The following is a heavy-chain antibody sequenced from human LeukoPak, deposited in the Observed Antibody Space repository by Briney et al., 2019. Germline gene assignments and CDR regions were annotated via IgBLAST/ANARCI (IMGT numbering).Heavy chain of an antibody. CDR3: ARATYYYDSGTYQVFDI. J-gene: IGHJ3*02. CDR1: GGSISSGSYY. V-gene: IGHV4-61*02. CDR2: IYTSGST. Sequence: SQTLSLTCTVSGGSISSGSYYWSWIRQPAGKGLEWIGRIYTSGSTNYNPSLKSRVTISVDTSKNQFSLKLSSVTAADTAVYYCARATYYYDSGTYQVFDIWGQGTMVTVSS. D-gene: IGHD3-10*01.